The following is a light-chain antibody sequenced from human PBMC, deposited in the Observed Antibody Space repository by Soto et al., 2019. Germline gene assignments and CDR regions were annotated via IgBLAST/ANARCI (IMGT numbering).Light chain of an antibody. CDR2: DVT. J-gene: IGLJ6*01. V-gene: IGLV2-11*01. CDR1: YSDVGLYDY. CDR3: CSYAGTYTYV. Sequence: QSALTQPRSVSGSPGQSVTISCTGTYSDVGLYDYLSWYQQHPGKAPKLIISDVTKRPSGVPDRFSGSKSGNTASLTISGLQAEDEAYYYCCSYAGTYTYVFGSGTKLTVL.